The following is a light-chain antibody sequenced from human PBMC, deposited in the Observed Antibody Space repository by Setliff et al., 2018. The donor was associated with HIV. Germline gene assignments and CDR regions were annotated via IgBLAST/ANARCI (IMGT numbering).Light chain of an antibody. J-gene: IGLJ1*01. Sequence: QSVLTQPASVSGSPGQSITISCTGTSGDVGRYNLVSWYQQHPGKAPKLMIYQATKRPSGVSNHFSGSKSGNTASLTISGLQAEDEADYYCCSNTGSNTYVFGTGTKV. CDR3: CSNTGSNTYV. CDR2: QAT. V-gene: IGLV2-23*01. CDR1: SGDVGRYNL.